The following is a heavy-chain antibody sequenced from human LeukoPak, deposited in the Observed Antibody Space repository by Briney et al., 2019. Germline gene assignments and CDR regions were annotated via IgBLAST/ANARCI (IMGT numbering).Heavy chain of an antibody. CDR1: GFTFSSYS. D-gene: IGHD2-2*01. V-gene: IGHV3-48*04. CDR3: ARDLLNDEGSSYFFDQ. CDR2: ISKSSDRI. Sequence: GGSLRLSCAASGFTFSSYSMNWVRQAPGKGLEWVSYISKSSDRIYHADSVKGRFAISRDNAKNSLYLQMDSLRAEDTAVYYCARDLLNDEGSSYFFDQWGQGTLVTVSS. J-gene: IGHJ4*02.